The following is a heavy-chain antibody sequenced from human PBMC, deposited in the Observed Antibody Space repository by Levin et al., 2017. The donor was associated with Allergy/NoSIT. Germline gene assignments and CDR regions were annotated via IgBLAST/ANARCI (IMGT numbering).Heavy chain of an antibody. V-gene: IGHV3-23*01. D-gene: IGHD2-15*01. Sequence: GESLKISCAASGFTFSSYAMSWVRQAPGKGLEWVSAISGSGGSTYYADSVKGRFTISRDNSKNTLYLQMNSLRAEDTAVYYCAKDPPLGVVVVAALGDYWGQGTLVTVSS. J-gene: IGHJ4*02. CDR2: ISGSGGST. CDR3: AKDPPLGVVVVAALGDY. CDR1: GFTFSSYA.